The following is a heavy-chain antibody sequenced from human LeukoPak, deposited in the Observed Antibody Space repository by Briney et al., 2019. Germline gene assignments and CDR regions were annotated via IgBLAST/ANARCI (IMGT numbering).Heavy chain of an antibody. CDR1: GYSFTSYW. Sequence: GESLKISCKGSGYSFTSYWIGWVRQMPGKGLEWMGIIYPGDSDTRYSPSFQGQVTISADKSISTAYLQWSSLKASDTAMYYCATAVYYYGSGSSEYYYYYYGMDVWGQGTTVTVSS. CDR2: IYPGDSDT. V-gene: IGHV5-51*01. CDR3: ATAVYYYGSGSSEYYYYYYGMDV. J-gene: IGHJ6*02. D-gene: IGHD3-10*01.